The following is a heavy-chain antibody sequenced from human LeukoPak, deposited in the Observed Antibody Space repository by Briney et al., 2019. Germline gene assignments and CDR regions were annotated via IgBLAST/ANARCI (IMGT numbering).Heavy chain of an antibody. Sequence: GGSLRLSCAASGFTFSSYWMSWVRQAPGKGLEWVANIKQDGSEKYYVDSVKGRFTISRDNAKNSLYLQMNSLRAEDTAVYYCARVFPLGFGELFRLITRYFDYWGQGTLVTVSS. J-gene: IGHJ4*02. D-gene: IGHD3-10*01. CDR1: GFTFSSYW. CDR2: IKQDGSEK. V-gene: IGHV3-7*01. CDR3: ARVFPLGFGELFRLITRYFDY.